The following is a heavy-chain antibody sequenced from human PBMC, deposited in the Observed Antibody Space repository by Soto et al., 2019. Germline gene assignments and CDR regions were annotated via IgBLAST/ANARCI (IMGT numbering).Heavy chain of an antibody. V-gene: IGHV3-30-3*01. CDR2: ISYEGSNK. Sequence: PGGSLRLSCAASGFTFSPHAMHWVRQGPGKGLEWVAVISYEGSNKYYADSVKGRFTISRDNSKNTLYLQMNSLRAEDTGVYYCAKDPRLELRGVDSWGQGTQVTVSS. J-gene: IGHJ4*02. CDR3: AKDPRLELRGVDS. D-gene: IGHD1-7*01. CDR1: GFTFSPHA.